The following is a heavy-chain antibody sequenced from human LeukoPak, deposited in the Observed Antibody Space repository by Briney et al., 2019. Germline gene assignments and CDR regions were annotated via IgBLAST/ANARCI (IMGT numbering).Heavy chain of an antibody. V-gene: IGHV3-48*02. D-gene: IGHD3-10*01. CDR1: GFTFSSYT. CDR2: ISTSSSI. CDR3: ARPRVGNYFDY. Sequence: GGSLRLSCAASGFTFSSYTMSWVRQAPGKGLEWVSYISTSSSISYADSVEGRFTISRDNAKNSLYLQTNSLRDEDTAVYYCARPRVGNYFDYWGQGTLVTVSS. J-gene: IGHJ4*02.